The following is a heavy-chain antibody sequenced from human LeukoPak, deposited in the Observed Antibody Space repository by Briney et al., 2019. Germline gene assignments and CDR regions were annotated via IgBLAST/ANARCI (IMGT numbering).Heavy chain of an antibody. V-gene: IGHV4-59*01. CDR2: IYYSGST. CDR1: GGSISSYY. J-gene: IGHJ6*04. Sequence: KPSATLSLTCTVSGGSISSYYWSWIRQPPGKGLEWFGYIYYSGSTNYNPSLKSQVTISVDTSKNQFSLKLSSVTAADTAVYYCARGRSLDIVVVPDYYYGMDVWGKGTTVTVSS. CDR3: ARGRSLDIVVVPDYYYGMDV. D-gene: IGHD2-2*03.